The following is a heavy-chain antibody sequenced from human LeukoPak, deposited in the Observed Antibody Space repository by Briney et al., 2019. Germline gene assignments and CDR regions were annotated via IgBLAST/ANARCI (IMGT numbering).Heavy chain of an antibody. J-gene: IGHJ4*02. D-gene: IGHD6-13*01. CDR2: INWDGGAT. CDR3: ARDLSSSWYSLGY. V-gene: IGHV3-20*04. CDR1: GHIFDDYG. Sequence: TGGSLRLSCTDSGHIFDDYGMSWVRHAPRKGLEWVSGINWDGGATAYADSVKGRFTISRDHAKNSLFLQMNSLRAEDTGSYFCARDLSSSWYSLGYWGQGILVTVSS.